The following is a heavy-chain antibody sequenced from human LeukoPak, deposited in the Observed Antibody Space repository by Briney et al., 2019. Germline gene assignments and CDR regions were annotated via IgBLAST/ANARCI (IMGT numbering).Heavy chain of an antibody. CDR1: GGSISSYY. CDR2: IYYSGST. J-gene: IGHJ4*02. D-gene: IGHD4-17*01. Sequence: SETLSLTCTVSGGSISSYYWSWIRQPPGKGLEWIGYIYYSGSTNYNPSLKSRVTISVDTSKNQFSLKLSSVTAADTAVYYCARDGGSYGAVDYWGQGTLVTVS. V-gene: IGHV4-59*01. CDR3: ARDGGSYGAVDY.